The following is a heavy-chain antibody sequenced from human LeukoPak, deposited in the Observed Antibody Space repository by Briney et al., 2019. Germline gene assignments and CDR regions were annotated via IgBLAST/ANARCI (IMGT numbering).Heavy chain of an antibody. CDR1: GGSISSSNW. D-gene: IGHD3-22*01. V-gene: IGHV4-4*02. CDR2: IYHSGST. CDR3: ARDRPWTTYYYDSSGYSRSNWFDP. Sequence: SETLSLTCAVSGGSISSSNWWSWVRQPPGKGLEWIGEIYHSGSTNYNPSLKSRVTISVDKSKNQFSLKLSSVTAEDTAVYYCARDRPWTTYYYDSSGYSRSNWFDPWGQGTLVTVSS. J-gene: IGHJ5*02.